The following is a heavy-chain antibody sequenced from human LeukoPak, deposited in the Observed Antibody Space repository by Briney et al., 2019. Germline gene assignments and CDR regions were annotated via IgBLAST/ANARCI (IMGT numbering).Heavy chain of an antibody. V-gene: IGHV4-59*08. CDR3: ARQSDDLGYFQH. Sequence: SETLSLTCTVSGGSLSSYYWSWIRHPPGKGLERIGYIYYRGRTKYNPSLQSRVTISVDTSRNQFSLRLSSVTAADTAVYYCARQSDDLGYFQHWRQGTLVTVSS. CDR2: IYYRGRT. D-gene: IGHD3-16*01. J-gene: IGHJ1*01. CDR1: GGSLSSYY.